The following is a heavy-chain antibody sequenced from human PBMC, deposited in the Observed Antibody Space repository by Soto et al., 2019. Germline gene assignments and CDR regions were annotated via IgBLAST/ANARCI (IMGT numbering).Heavy chain of an antibody. CDR3: ARANSSSWRFDY. D-gene: IGHD6-13*01. V-gene: IGHV1-8*01. CDR2: MNPNSGNT. Sequence: QVQLVQSGAEVKKPGASVKVSCKASGYTFTSYDINWVRQATGQGLEWMGWMNPNSGNTGYAQKFQGRVSMTRNTSLRTAYMELSSLRSEDTAVYYCARANSSSWRFDYWGQGTLVTVSS. CDR1: GYTFTSYD. J-gene: IGHJ4*02.